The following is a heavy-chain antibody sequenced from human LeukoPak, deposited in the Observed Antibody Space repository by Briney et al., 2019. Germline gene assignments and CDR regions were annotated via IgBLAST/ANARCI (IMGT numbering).Heavy chain of an antibody. V-gene: IGHV4-39*01. Sequence: PSETLSLPCTVSGGSISNSSYYWGWIRQPPGKGLEWIGSMYYSGSTYYNPSLKSRAPISVDTSKNQFSLKLSAVTAADMAVYYCARHGRMGTINPSYWGQGTLVTVSS. CDR2: MYYSGST. CDR3: ARHGRMGTINPSY. D-gene: IGHD5-24*01. CDR1: GGSISNSSYY. J-gene: IGHJ4*02.